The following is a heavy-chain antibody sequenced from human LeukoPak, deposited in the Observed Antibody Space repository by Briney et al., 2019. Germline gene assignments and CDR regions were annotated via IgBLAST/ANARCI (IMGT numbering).Heavy chain of an antibody. CDR1: GGTFSSYT. J-gene: IGHJ6*02. D-gene: IGHD3-3*01. CDR3: ARDNYYDFWSGPHYSYYYGMDV. V-gene: IGHV1-69*10. Sequence: GASVRVSCAASGGTFSSYTISWVRQAPGQGLEWMGGIIPVLGIANYAQTLQGRVTITADKSTSTAYMELSRLRSDDTAVYYCARDNYYDFWSGPHYSYYYGMDVWGQGTTVTVSS. CDR2: IIPVLGIA.